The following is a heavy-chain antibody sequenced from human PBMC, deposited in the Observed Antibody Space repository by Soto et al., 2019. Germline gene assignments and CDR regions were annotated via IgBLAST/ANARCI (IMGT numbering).Heavy chain of an antibody. D-gene: IGHD3-9*01. CDR3: AKGPEYDILTGCVY. V-gene: IGHV3-23*01. CDR1: GFTFSLSA. Sequence: EVQLLESGGGFVQPGESLRLSCAASGFTFSLSAMSWVRQAPGRGLEWVSSISGGGGSTEYADSVKGRFTISRDNSKDTVHLQMNSLRAEDTAVYYCAKGPEYDILTGCVYWGQGALVTVSS. CDR2: ISGGGGST. J-gene: IGHJ1*01.